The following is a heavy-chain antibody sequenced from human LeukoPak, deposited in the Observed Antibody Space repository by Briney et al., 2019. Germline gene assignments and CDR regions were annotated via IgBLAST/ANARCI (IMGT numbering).Heavy chain of an antibody. D-gene: IGHD2-2*01. J-gene: IGHJ4*02. Sequence: ASVKVSCKASGYTFTSYYMHWVRQAPGQGLEWMGIINPSGGSTSYAQKFQGRVTMTRDTSTSTVYMELSSLRSEDTAVYYCARGEFVVVPAASRIAAAGPHGGPDDSDYWGQGTLVTVSS. CDR1: GYTFTSYY. CDR3: ARGEFVVVPAASRIAAAGPHGGPDDSDY. CDR2: INPSGGST. V-gene: IGHV1-46*01.